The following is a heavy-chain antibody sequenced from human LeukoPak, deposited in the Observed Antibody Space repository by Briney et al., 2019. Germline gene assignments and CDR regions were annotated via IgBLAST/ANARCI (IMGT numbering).Heavy chain of an antibody. J-gene: IGHJ3*02. CDR1: GGSISGSY. V-gene: IGHV4-59*08. D-gene: IGHD3-22*01. CDR2: IYFTGST. CDR3: ARHHDDSSGYYYYAFGI. Sequence: SETLSLTCTVSGGSISGSYWSWIRQPPGKGLEWIAYIYFTGSTNYNPSLQSRVTISGDTSKNQFSLKLSSVTAADTAVYYCARHHDDSSGYYYYAFGIWGQGTMVTVSS.